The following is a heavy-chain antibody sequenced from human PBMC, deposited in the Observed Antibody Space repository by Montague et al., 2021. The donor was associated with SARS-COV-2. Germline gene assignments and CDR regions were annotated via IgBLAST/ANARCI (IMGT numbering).Heavy chain of an antibody. V-gene: IGHV6-1*01. D-gene: IGHD6-13*01. CDR1: GDSVARNRGT. CDR2: TYYGYKRHN. J-gene: IGHJ6*02. CDR3: ARGSQVGSWPPTDSGMDV. Sequence: CAISGDSVARNRGTWEGNRQAPPREFEWVGRTYYGYKRHNDYAESVKSRITINPDTSKNQISLQLNSVTPEDTAVYYCARGSQVGSWPPTDSGMDVWGQGTKVTVSS.